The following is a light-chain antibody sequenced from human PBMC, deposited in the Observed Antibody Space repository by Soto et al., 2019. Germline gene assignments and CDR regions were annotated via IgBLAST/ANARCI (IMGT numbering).Light chain of an antibody. J-gene: IGKJ4*01. CDR2: DGA. CDR3: PQYDDLALT. V-gene: IGKV1-33*01. CDR1: QDITNY. Sequence: DIQMTQSPSSLSASVGDRVTITCQASQDITNYLNWYQQRPGKARKLLIYDGANLETGVQSRFTGRRAGADCTVTISNLQTGDNATYYGPQYDDLALTFCGGTKVEIK.